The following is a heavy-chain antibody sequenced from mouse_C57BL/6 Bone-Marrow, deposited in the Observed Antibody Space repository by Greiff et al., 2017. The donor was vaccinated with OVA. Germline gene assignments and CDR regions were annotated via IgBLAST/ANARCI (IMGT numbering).Heavy chain of an antibody. J-gene: IGHJ4*01. Sequence: QVQLQQSGAELVRPGTSVKLSCKASGYTFTSYWMHWVKQRPGQGLEWIGEIDPSDSYTNYNQKFKGKATLTVDTSSSTAYMQLRSLTSEDSAVYYCARERDAMDYWGQGTSVTVSS. CDR3: ARERDAMDY. CDR2: IDPSDSYT. CDR1: GYTFTSYW. V-gene: IGHV1-59*01.